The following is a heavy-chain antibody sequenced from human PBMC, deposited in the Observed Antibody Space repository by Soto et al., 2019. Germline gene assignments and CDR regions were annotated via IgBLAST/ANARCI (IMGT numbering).Heavy chain of an antibody. CDR3: ARDPHYYGSGSYSY. J-gene: IGHJ4*02. CDR1: GGTFSSYT. V-gene: IGHV1-69*08. D-gene: IGHD3-10*01. Sequence: QVQLVQSGAAVKKPGSSVKVSCKASGGTFSSYTIRWVRQAPGQGLEWMGRIIPILGIANYEQKFQGRVTITADKSTSTAYMELGSLRTEDTAVYYCARDPHYYGSGSYSYWGQGTLFVVSS. CDR2: IIPILGIA.